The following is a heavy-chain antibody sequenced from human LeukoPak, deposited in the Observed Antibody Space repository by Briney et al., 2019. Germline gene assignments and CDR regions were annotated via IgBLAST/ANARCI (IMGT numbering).Heavy chain of an antibody. Sequence: ASVKVSCKASGYTFTSYYMHWVRQAPGQGLEWMGWISAYNGNTNYAQRLQGRVTMTTDTSTSTAYMELRSLRSDDTAVYYCARDRSQYSSSWYPPFDYWGQGTLVTVSS. V-gene: IGHV1-18*04. CDR2: ISAYNGNT. CDR1: GYTFTSYY. J-gene: IGHJ4*02. D-gene: IGHD6-13*01. CDR3: ARDRSQYSSSWYPPFDY.